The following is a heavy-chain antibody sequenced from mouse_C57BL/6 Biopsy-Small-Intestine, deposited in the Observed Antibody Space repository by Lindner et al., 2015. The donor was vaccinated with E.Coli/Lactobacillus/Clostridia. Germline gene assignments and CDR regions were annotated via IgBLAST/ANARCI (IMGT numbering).Heavy chain of an antibody. CDR3: ARGGYAYSYALDY. V-gene: IGHV1-20*01. Sequence: VQLQESGPELVKPGESVKISCKASGYSFTGDFLNWVKQSHGKSLEWIGRFNPNNGNTFYNRKFKGKATLTVDRSSTTAHMELRSLTSEDSAVYYCARGGYAYSYALDYWGQGTSVTVSS. CDR2: FNPNNGNT. CDR1: GYSFTGDF. J-gene: IGHJ4*01. D-gene: IGHD1-1*01.